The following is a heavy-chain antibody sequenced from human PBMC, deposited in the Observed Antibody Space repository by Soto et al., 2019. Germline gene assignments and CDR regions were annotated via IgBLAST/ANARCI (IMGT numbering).Heavy chain of an antibody. Sequence: SETLSLTCTVSGGSISSYYWSWIRQPPGKGLEWIGYIYYSGSTNYNPSLKSRVTISVDTSKNQFSLKLSSVTAADTAVYYCARARDFSIAAAGTFDYWGQGTLVTVSS. CDR3: ARARDFSIAAAGTFDY. CDR2: IYYSGST. V-gene: IGHV4-59*01. D-gene: IGHD6-13*01. J-gene: IGHJ4*02. CDR1: GGSISSYY.